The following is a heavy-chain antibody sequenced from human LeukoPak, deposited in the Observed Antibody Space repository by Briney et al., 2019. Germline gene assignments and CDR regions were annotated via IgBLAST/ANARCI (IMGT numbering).Heavy chain of an antibody. J-gene: IGHJ4*02. D-gene: IGHD3-10*01. V-gene: IGHV4-30-2*01. CDR2: IYHSGST. CDR1: GGSISSGGYS. Sequence: SETLSLTCAVSGGSISSGGYSWSWIRQPPGKGLEWTGYIYHSGSTYYNPSLKSRVTISVDRSKNQFSLKLSSVTAADTAVYYCARAPQGSGSYRALDYWGQGTLVTVSS. CDR3: ARAPQGSGSYRALDY.